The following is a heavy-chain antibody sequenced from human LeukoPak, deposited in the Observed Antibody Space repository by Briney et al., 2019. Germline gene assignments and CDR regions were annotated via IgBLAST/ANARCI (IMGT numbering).Heavy chain of an antibody. CDR3: ARSWDYYDSSGHMDV. J-gene: IGHJ6*03. D-gene: IGHD3-22*01. CDR1: GYRFTSYW. V-gene: IGHV5-51*01. CDR2: IYPGDSDT. Sequence: GESLKISFKGSGYRFTSYWIGWVRPMPGKGLEWMGIIYPGDSDTRYSPSFQGHVTISADRSISTAYLQWSSLKASDTAMYYCARSWDYYDSSGHMDVWGNGTTVTVSS.